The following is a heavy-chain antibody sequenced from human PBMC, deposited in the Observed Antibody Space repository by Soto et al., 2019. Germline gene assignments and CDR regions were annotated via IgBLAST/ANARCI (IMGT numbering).Heavy chain of an antibody. D-gene: IGHD2-21*01. V-gene: IGHV3-15*07. CDR3: THLLSLAHPYSYL. Sequence: SGITFIYAWMDWVRXAPGKRLEWVGRIKSQASGGTIDYAAPVKGRFTISRDDSKNTVYLQMDSLKTEDTAVYYCTHLLSLAHPYSYLWGQGTQVT. CDR1: GITFIYAW. CDR2: IKSQASGGTI. J-gene: IGHJ4*02.